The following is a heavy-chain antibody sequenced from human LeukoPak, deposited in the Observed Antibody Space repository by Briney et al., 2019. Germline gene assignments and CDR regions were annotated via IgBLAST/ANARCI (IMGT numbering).Heavy chain of an antibody. CDR2: IYPGDSDT. CDR3: ARLGSINAAFDI. Sequence: PGESLKISCKGSGYRFTSYWIGWLRLMPGKGLEWMGIIYPGDSDTRYSPSFRGQVTISADKSINTAYLQWSSLKASDTAMYYCARLGSINAAFDIWGQGTMVTVSS. J-gene: IGHJ3*02. D-gene: IGHD1-26*01. V-gene: IGHV5-51*01. CDR1: GYRFTSYW.